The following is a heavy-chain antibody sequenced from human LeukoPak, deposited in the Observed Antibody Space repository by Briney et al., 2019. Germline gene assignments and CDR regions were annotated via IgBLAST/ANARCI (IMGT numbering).Heavy chain of an antibody. V-gene: IGHV3-30-3*01. Sequence: GRSLRLSCAASGFTVSSYAMHWVRQAPGKGLEWVAVISYDGSNKYYADSVKGRFTISRDNSKNTLYLQMNSLRAEDTAVYYCARDSSSWYPGEFDYWGQGTLVTVSS. CDR1: GFTVSSYA. J-gene: IGHJ4*02. CDR2: ISYDGSNK. D-gene: IGHD6-13*01. CDR3: ARDSSSWYPGEFDY.